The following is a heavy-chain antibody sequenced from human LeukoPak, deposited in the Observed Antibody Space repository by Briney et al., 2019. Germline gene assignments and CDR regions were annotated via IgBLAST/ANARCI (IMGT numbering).Heavy chain of an antibody. CDR3: ARSIAPAKRWFDP. V-gene: IGHV3-66*02. D-gene: IGHD2-15*01. CDR1: GFTVSSNY. J-gene: IGHJ5*02. CDR2: TYSGGST. Sequence: GGSLRLSCAASGFTVSSNYMSWVRQAPGKGLERVSVTYSGGSTYYADSVKGRFTISRDNSKNTLYLQMNSLRAEDTAVYYCARSIAPAKRWFDPWGQGTLVTVPS.